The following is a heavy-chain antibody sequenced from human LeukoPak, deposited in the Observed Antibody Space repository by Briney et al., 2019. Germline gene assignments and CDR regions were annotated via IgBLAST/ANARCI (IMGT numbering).Heavy chain of an antibody. CDR1: GFTFSSYW. CDR3: ARDWPYSSSAVDY. CDR2: IKQDGSEK. Sequence: PGGSLRLSCAASGFTFSSYWMSWVRQAPGKGLEWVANIKQDGSEKYYVDSVKGRFTISRDNAKNSLYLQMNSLRAEDTAVYYCARDWPYSSSAVDYWGQGTLVTVSS. J-gene: IGHJ4*02. V-gene: IGHV3-7*01. D-gene: IGHD6-6*01.